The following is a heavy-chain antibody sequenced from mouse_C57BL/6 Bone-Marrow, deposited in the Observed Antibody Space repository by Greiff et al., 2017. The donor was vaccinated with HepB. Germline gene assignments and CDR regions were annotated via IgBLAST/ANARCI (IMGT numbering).Heavy chain of an antibody. CDR2: ILPGSGST. Sequence: VQLQQSGAELMKPGASVKLSCKATGYTFTGYWIEWVKQRPGHGLEWIGEILPGSGSTNYTEKVKGKATFTADTSSNTAYRQRSSLTTEDSAIYYCARRPITTVVHRYFDVWGTGTTVTVSS. D-gene: IGHD1-1*01. V-gene: IGHV1-9*01. CDR3: ARRPITTVVHRYFDV. J-gene: IGHJ1*03. CDR1: GYTFTGYW.